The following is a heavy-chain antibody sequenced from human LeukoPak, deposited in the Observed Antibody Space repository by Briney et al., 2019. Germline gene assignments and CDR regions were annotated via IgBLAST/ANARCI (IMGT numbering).Heavy chain of an antibody. Sequence: PGGSLRLSCAASGFTFSSYGMHWVRQAPGKGLEWVAVIWYGGSNKYYADSVKGRFTISRDNSKNTLYLQMNSLRAEDTAVYYCAREGDYGDPGYYFDYWGQGTLVTVSS. D-gene: IGHD4-17*01. J-gene: IGHJ4*02. CDR2: IWYGGSNK. CDR1: GFTFSSYG. CDR3: AREGDYGDPGYYFDY. V-gene: IGHV3-33*01.